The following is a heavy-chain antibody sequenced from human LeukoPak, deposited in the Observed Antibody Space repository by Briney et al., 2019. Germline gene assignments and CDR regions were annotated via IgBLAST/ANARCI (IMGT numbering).Heavy chain of an antibody. D-gene: IGHD4-17*01. Sequence: PGGSLRLSCAASGFTFSSYSMNWVRQAPGKGLEWVSHISSSSTTIYYADSVKGRFTISRDNAKNSLYLQMNSLRAEDTAVYYCASPSDYGEAFDYWGQGTLVTVSS. J-gene: IGHJ4*02. V-gene: IGHV3-48*04. CDR1: GFTFSSYS. CDR3: ASPSDYGEAFDY. CDR2: ISSSSTTI.